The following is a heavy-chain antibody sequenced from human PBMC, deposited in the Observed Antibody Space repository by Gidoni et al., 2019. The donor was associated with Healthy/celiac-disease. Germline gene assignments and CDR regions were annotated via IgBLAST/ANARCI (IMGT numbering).Heavy chain of an antibody. V-gene: IGHV3-23*01. Sequence: EVQLLESGGGLVQPGGSLRLSCAASGFTFSSYAMSWVRQAPGKGLEWVSAISGSGGSTYYADSVKGRFTISRDNSKNTLYLQMNSLRAEDTAVYYCAKASMIVVVTYRVVDYWGQGTLVTVSS. J-gene: IGHJ4*02. D-gene: IGHD3-22*01. CDR3: AKASMIVVVTYRVVDY. CDR1: GFTFSSYA. CDR2: ISGSGGST.